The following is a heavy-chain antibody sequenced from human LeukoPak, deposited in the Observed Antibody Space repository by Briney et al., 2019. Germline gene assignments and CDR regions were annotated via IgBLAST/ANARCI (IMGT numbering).Heavy chain of an antibody. CDR1: GLTVSSNY. CDR3: ARDSGGVIVTGTDY. Sequence: PGGSLRLSCAASGLTVSSNYMNWVRQAPGKGLEWVSVIYSGGSTYYADSVKGRFTISRDNAKNSLYLQMNSLRAEDTAVYYCARDSGGVIVTGTDYWGQGTLVTVSS. J-gene: IGHJ4*02. V-gene: IGHV3-66*01. D-gene: IGHD3-16*02. CDR2: IYSGGST.